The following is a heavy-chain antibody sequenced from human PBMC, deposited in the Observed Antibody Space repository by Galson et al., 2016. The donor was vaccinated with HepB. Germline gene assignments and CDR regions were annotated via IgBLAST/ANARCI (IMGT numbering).Heavy chain of an antibody. J-gene: IGHJ4*02. CDR3: VRESPGVSSYGSVDY. CDR1: EFTVSDNY. V-gene: IGHV3-66*01. Sequence: SLRLSCAASEFTVSDNYMSWVRQAPGKGLEWVSLISGDGVTYYADSVKGRFTISRDNAKNSLYLQMNSLRAEDTALYYCVRESPGVSSYGSVDYWGQGILVTVSS. CDR2: ISGDGVT. D-gene: IGHD5-18*01.